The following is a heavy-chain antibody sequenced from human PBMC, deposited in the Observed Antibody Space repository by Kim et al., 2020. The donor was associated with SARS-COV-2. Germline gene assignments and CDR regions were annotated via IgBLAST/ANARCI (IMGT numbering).Heavy chain of an antibody. Sequence: SETLSLTCTVSGGSISSYYWSWIRQPPGKGLEWIGYIYYSGSTNYNPSLKSRVTISVDTSKNQFSLKLSSVTAADTAVYYCARVVRDGYNYGYYHFDYWGQGTLVTVSS. D-gene: IGHD5-12*01. CDR1: GGSISSYY. V-gene: IGHV4-59*13. CDR3: ARVVRDGYNYGYYHFDY. CDR2: IYYSGST. J-gene: IGHJ4*02.